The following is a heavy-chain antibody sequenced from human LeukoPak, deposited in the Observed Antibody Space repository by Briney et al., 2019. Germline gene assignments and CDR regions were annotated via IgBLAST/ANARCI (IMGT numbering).Heavy chain of an antibody. D-gene: IGHD6-13*01. J-gene: IGHJ4*02. Sequence: GGSLRLSCVASGFTFSSYGMSWVRQAPGKGLEWVSGFGGGGGPTYYADSVKGRFTISRDNSLYLQMNSLRADDTAVYYCAKDRRQLANFDYWGQGTPVTVSS. CDR1: GFTFSSYG. CDR3: AKDRRQLANFDY. V-gene: IGHV3-23*01. CDR2: FGGGGGPT.